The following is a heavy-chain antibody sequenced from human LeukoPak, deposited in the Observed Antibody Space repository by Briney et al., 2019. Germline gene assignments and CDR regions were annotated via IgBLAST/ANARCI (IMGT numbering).Heavy chain of an antibody. CDR2: ISAYNGNT. V-gene: IGHV1-18*01. D-gene: IGHD3-10*01. Sequence: ASVKVSCKASGYTFTSYGITWVRQAPGQGLEWMGWISAYNGNTNYAQNFQGRVILTTDTSTNTAYLEVRSLRSDDTAVYYCARDFGYYGSGIPPDHWGQGTLVTVSS. CDR1: GYTFTSYG. CDR3: ARDFGYYGSGIPPDH. J-gene: IGHJ4*02.